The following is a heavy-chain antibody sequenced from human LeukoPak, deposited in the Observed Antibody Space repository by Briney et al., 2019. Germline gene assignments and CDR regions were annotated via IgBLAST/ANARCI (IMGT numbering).Heavy chain of an antibody. V-gene: IGHV4-59*01. D-gene: IGHD6-19*01. J-gene: IGHJ4*02. Sequence: SETLSLTCTVSGGSISSYYWSWIRQPPGKGLEWIGYIYYSGSTNYNPSLKSRVTISVDTSKNQFSLKLSSVTAADTAVYYCARVSSGWLPFLDYWGQGTLVTVSS. CDR1: GGSISSYY. CDR2: IYYSGST. CDR3: ARVSSGWLPFLDY.